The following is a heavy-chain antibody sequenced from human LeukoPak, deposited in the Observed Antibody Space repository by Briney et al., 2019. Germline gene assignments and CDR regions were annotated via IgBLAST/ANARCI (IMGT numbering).Heavy chain of an antibody. CDR2: INPSSGGT. J-gene: IGHJ4*02. D-gene: IGHD3-10*01. CDR1: GGTFSSYA. Sequence: ASVKVSCKASGGTFSSYAISWVRQAPGQGLEWMGWINPSSGGTNYAQKFQGRVTMTRDTSISTAYMELSRLTSDDTAVYYCARAFYYGSGTYYLVFGYWGQGTLVTVSS. V-gene: IGHV1-2*02. CDR3: ARAFYYGSGTYYLVFGY.